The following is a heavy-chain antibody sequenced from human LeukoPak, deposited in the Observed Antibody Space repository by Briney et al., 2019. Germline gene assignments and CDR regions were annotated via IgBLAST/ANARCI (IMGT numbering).Heavy chain of an antibody. V-gene: IGHV3-33*01. CDR2: IWYDGSNK. Sequence: LPGGSLRLSCAASGFTFSSYGMHWVRQAPGKGLEWVAVIWYDGSNKYYADSVKGRFTISRDNSKNTLYLQMNSLRAEDTAVYCCARGGMVRGVISNLDYWGQGTLVTVSS. D-gene: IGHD3-10*01. CDR3: ARGGMVRGVISNLDY. J-gene: IGHJ4*02. CDR1: GFTFSSYG.